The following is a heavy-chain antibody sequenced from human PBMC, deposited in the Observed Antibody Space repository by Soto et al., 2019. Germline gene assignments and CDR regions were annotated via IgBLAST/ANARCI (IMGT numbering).Heavy chain of an antibody. CDR1: GYRFTSYG. CDR2: IDPSDSYT. D-gene: IGHD2-2*01. Sequence: GESLKISCQGSGYRFTSYGISWVRQMPGKGLEWMGRIDPSDSYTNYSPSFQGHVTISADKSISTAYLQWSSLKASDTAMYYCARQSVVPAATNPDYWGQGTLVTVSS. CDR3: ARQSVVPAATNPDY. J-gene: IGHJ4*02. V-gene: IGHV5-10-1*01.